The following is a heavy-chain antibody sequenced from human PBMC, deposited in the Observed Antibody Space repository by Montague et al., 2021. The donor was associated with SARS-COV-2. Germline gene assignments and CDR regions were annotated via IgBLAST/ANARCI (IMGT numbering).Heavy chain of an antibody. J-gene: IGHJ6*02. Sequence: TLSLTGTVSGYSISDGYYWVWIRQPPGKGLEWIGNIFQSGTTYYNPSLERRSTMSVDTSKNQFSLKLSSVTAADTAVYYCAREHWENYYDFWSGTNLASDYPYYGMDVWGQGTTVTVSS. D-gene: IGHD3-3*01. CDR1: GYSISDGYY. CDR2: IFQSGTT. V-gene: IGHV4-38-2*02. CDR3: AREHWENYYDFWSGTNLASDYPYYGMDV.